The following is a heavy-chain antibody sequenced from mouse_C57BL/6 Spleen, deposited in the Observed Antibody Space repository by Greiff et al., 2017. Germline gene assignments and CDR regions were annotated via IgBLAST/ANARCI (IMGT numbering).Heavy chain of an antibody. D-gene: IGHD2-3*01. CDR1: GYAFSSYW. V-gene: IGHV1-80*01. CDR2: IYPGDGDT. J-gene: IGHJ3*01. CDR3: ARDDGPGVAY. Sequence: QVQLQQSGAELVKPGASVKISCKASGYAFSSYWMNWVKQRPGKGLEWIGKIYPGDGDTNYNGKFKGQATLTADKSSSTAYIPLSILTSEDSAVYFCARDDGPGVAYWGQGTLVTVSA.